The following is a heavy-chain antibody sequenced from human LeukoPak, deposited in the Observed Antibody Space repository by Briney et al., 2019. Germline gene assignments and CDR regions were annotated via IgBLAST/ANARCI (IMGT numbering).Heavy chain of an antibody. D-gene: IGHD3-10*01. CDR3: ARHRGTYYYGSGSYPHDAFDI. V-gene: IGHV4-59*08. Sequence: PSETLSLTCMDSVGSIISYYWSGIRQPPGKGGEGMGYIYYMGSTNYNPCLKCRATIPVHTSTNQFSLKLSYVHAEDTAVYYCARHRGTYYYGSGSYPHDAFDIWGQGTMVTVSS. CDR2: IYYMGST. J-gene: IGHJ3*02. CDR1: VGSIISYY.